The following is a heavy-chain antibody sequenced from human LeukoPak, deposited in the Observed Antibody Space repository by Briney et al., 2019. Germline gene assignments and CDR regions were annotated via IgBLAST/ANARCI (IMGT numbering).Heavy chain of an antibody. D-gene: IGHD1-26*01. V-gene: IGHV4-39*01. CDR2: IYYSGST. Sequence: SETLSLTXTVSGGSISSSSYYWGCIRQPPGKGLEWIGSIYYSGSTYYNPSLKSRVTISVDTSKNQFSLKLSSVTAADTAVYYCARHQTKGIVGATMKAFDIWGQGTMVTVSS. CDR1: GGSISSSSYY. J-gene: IGHJ3*02. CDR3: ARHQTKGIVGATMKAFDI.